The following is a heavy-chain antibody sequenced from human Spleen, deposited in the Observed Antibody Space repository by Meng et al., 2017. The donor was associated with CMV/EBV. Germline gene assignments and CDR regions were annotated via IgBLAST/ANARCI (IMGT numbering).Heavy chain of an antibody. CDR3: AREGY. Sequence: GGSLRLSCAASGFTVTTNYMSWVRQAPGKGLEWVSVIYTGGSRHYADSVKGRFTISRDNAKNSLYLQMNSLRAEDTAVYYCAREGYWGQGTLVTVSS. CDR2: IYTGGSR. V-gene: IGHV3-53*01. J-gene: IGHJ4*02. CDR1: GFTVTTNY.